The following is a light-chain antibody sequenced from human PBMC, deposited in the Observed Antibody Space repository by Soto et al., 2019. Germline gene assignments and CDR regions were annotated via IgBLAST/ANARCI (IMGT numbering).Light chain of an antibody. CDR2: AAS. V-gene: IGKV1-39*01. CDR3: QQTRSGIT. J-gene: IGKJ5*01. CDR1: QSISSY. Sequence: QMTPSPSSLSASVGDSVTITCRASQSISSYLNWYQQKPGMAPKLLIYAASKLQSGVPSRFRGSGSGTDFTLTIDTLQPDDFASYYCQQTRSGITFGQGTRLEIK.